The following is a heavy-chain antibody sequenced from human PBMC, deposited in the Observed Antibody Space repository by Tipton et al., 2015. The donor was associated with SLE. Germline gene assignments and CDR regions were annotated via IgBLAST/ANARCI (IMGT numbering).Heavy chain of an antibody. J-gene: IGHJ4*02. V-gene: IGHV4-59*08. D-gene: IGHD3-10*01. CDR2: IYYSGST. CDR3: ARRADYYGSGSYGFDY. CDR1: GGSISSYY. Sequence: TLSLTCTASGGSISSYYWSWIRQPPGKGLEWIGYIYYSGSTNYNPSLKSRVTISVDTSKNQFSLKLSSVTAADTAVYYCARRADYYGSGSYGFDYWGQGTLVTVSS.